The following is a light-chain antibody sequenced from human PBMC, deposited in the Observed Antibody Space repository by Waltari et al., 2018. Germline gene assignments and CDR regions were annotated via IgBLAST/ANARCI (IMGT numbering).Light chain of an antibody. CDR2: VNSDGSH. V-gene: IGLV4-69*01. J-gene: IGLJ3*02. CDR1: SGHSSNV. Sequence: QLVLTQSPSASASLGASVRLTCTPSSGHSSNVIVWHPRQPEKGPRYLMKVNSDGSHSKGDEIPDRFSGSSSGAERYLTISSLQSEDEADYYCQTGGHGTWVFGGGTKLTVL. CDR3: QTGGHGTWV.